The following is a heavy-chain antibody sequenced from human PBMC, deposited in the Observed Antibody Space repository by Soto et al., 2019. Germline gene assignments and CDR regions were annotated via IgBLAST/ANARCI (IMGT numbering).Heavy chain of an antibody. CDR3: AREGALLFGGNSDYYSTMDV. V-gene: IGHV4-30-4*08. J-gene: IGHJ6*02. Sequence: SDKCSVADGSIISGGYYRNRKSQPPGKGLEWIGYIYYSGDTSYNPSLKSRVTISIDTSKNQFSLKLSSVTAADTAFYYCAREGALLFGGNSDYYSTMDVWGQGTTVTVSS. CDR1: DGSIISGGYY. D-gene: IGHD2-21*02. CDR2: IYYSGDT.